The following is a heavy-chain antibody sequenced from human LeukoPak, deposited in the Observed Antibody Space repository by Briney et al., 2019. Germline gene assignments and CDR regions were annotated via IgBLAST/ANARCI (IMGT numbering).Heavy chain of an antibody. J-gene: IGHJ4*02. CDR1: GFTFSSYS. CDR2: ISSSSSYI. D-gene: IGHD5-24*01. Sequence: PGGSLRLSCAASGFTFSSYSMNWVRQAPGKGLEWVSSISSSSSYIYYADSVKDRFTISRDNAKNSLYLQMNSLRAEDTAVYYCARSQTRWLQSTYWGQGTLVTVSS. CDR3: ARSQTRWLQSTY. V-gene: IGHV3-21*01.